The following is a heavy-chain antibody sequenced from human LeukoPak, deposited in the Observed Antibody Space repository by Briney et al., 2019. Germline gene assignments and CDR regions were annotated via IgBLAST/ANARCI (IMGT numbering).Heavy chain of an antibody. J-gene: IGHJ4*02. D-gene: IGHD3-22*01. CDR2: ISGSAHKI. V-gene: IGHV3-23*01. CDR1: GITFSNYA. CDR3: ARESYDSSGYYTY. Sequence: ESGGSLRLSCVASGITFSNYAVSWVRQAPEKGLDWVSVISGSAHKIRYADSVKGRFTISRDNSENIVYLQMNSLRAEDTAVYYCARESYDSSGYYTYWGQGTLVTVSS.